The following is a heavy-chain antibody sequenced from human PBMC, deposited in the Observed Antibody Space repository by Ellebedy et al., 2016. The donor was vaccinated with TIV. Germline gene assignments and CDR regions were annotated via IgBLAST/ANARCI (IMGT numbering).Heavy chain of an antibody. D-gene: IGHD3-10*01. Sequence: MPSETLSLTCTVSGGSITSEAHYWSWIRQYPGKGLEWIGFSDYSGSTNYNASLKGRVEISIDKSTNQFSLKLTSVTAADTAVYFCARGGSTVRGVIGYWGQGTLVTVSS. V-gene: IGHV4-31*03. CDR3: ARGGSTVRGVIGY. CDR2: SDYSGST. J-gene: IGHJ4*02. CDR1: GGSITSEAHY.